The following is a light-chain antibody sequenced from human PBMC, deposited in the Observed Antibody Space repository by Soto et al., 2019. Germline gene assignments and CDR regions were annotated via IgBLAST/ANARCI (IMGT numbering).Light chain of an antibody. Sequence: QSALTQPPSASGSPGQSVTISCTGTSSDVGGYNYVSWYQQHPGNAPKVIIYEVDKRPSGVPDRFSGSKSGNTASLTVSGLQAEDEADYYCSSYARTTVVFGGGTKLTVL. J-gene: IGLJ2*01. V-gene: IGLV2-8*01. CDR1: SSDVGGYNY. CDR3: SSYARTTVV. CDR2: EVD.